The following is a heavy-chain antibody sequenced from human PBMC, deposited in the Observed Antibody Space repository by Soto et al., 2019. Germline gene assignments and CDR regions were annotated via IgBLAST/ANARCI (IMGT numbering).Heavy chain of an antibody. CDR2: IHYSGST. D-gene: IGHD3-16*01. Sequence: SETLSLTCPVSGGSISSSNYYWGWIRQPPGKGLEWLGSIHYSGSTYYNPSLRSRVSMSADTSKNQFSLKLSSVTAADTAVFYCAREGESGKYYFDNWGQGTLVTVSS. CDR1: GGSISSSNYY. CDR3: AREGESGKYYFDN. J-gene: IGHJ4*02. V-gene: IGHV4-39*02.